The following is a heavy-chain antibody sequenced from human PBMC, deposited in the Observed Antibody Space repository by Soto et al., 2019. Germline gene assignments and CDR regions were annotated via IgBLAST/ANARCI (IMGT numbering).Heavy chain of an antibody. CDR3: ASYISLSIPDFDI. CDR1: GFAFSDSA. CDR2: VGRKTTNFAT. J-gene: IGHJ3*02. Sequence: GGSLRLSCAASGFAFSDSALHWVRQASGKGLEWVGRVGRKTTNFATTYAASVSGRFTISRDDSKNTAYLQMNSLKIQDTAVYYCASYISLSIPDFDIWGQGTVVNVSS. V-gene: IGHV3-73*01. D-gene: IGHD6-6*01.